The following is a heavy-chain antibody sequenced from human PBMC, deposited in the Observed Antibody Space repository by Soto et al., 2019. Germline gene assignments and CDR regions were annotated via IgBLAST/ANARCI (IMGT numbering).Heavy chain of an antibody. D-gene: IGHD3-22*01. V-gene: IGHV4-30-4*01. CDR3: ARARSPYYYDSSGYLYYFDY. J-gene: IGHJ4*02. CDR2: IYYSGST. CDR1: GGSISSGDYY. Sequence: SETLSLTCTVSGGSISSGDYYWSWIRQPPGKGLEWIGYIYYSGSTYYNPSLKSRVTISVDTSKNQFSLKLGSVTAADTAVYYCARARSPYYYDSSGYLYYFDYWGQGTLVTVSS.